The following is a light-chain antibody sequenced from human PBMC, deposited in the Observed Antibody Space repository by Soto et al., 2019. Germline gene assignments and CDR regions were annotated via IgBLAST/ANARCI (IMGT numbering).Light chain of an antibody. CDR1: QDISHY. J-gene: IGKJ4*01. V-gene: IGKV1-33*01. CDR3: LQDFNYPLT. Sequence: DIQMTQSPSSLSASVGDRVIITCQASQDISHYLNWYQQKPGKAPKLLNYDASKLETGVPSRFSGSGSGTDFTVTVSSLQAEDSATYYCLQDFNYPLTVGGGTKVDIK. CDR2: DAS.